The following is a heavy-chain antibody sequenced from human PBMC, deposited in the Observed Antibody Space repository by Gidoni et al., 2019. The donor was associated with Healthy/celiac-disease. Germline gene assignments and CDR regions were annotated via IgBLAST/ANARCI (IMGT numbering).Heavy chain of an antibody. CDR3: AKDVLKCGGSCYYTSYYGMDV. CDR1: GSTFSRYA. V-gene: IGHV3-23*01. D-gene: IGHD2-15*01. Sequence: EVQLLASGGGLVQPGGSLRLACAASGSTFSRYAISWVRQAPGKGLARVSAISGSGGSTYYADAVKGRFTISRDNAKITVYLQMNRLRAEDTAVYYCAKDVLKCGGSCYYTSYYGMDVWGQGTTVTVSS. J-gene: IGHJ6*02. CDR2: ISGSGGST.